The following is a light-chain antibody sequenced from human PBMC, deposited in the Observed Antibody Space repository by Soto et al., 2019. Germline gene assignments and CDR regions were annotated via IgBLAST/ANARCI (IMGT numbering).Light chain of an antibody. CDR1: SSDVGGYNY. J-gene: IGLJ1*01. CDR3: SSYTTSNTRQIV. Sequence: SALTQPASVCGSPGQSITISCTGTSSDVGGYNYVSWYQHHPGKAPKLIIYDVTNRPSGVSNPFSGSKSGNTASLTISGLQPEDEADYYCSSYTTSNTRQIVFGTGTKVTVL. CDR2: DVT. V-gene: IGLV2-14*03.